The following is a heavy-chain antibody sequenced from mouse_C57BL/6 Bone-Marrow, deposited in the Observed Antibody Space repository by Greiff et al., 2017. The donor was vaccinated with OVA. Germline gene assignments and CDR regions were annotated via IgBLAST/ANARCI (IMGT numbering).Heavy chain of an antibody. CDR1: GFSLTSYG. Sequence: QVQLQQSGPGLVQPSQSLSITCTVSGFSLTSYGVHWVRQSPGKGLEWLGVIWSGGSTDYNAAFISRLSISKDNSKSQVCFKMNSRQADDTAIYDCARNRYGSSHQAWFAYWGQGTLVTVAA. V-gene: IGHV2-2*01. CDR3: ARNRYGSSHQAWFAY. CDR2: IWSGGST. D-gene: IGHD1-1*01. J-gene: IGHJ3*01.